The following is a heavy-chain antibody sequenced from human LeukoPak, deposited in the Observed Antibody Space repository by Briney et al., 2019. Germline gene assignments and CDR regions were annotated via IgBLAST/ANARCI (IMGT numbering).Heavy chain of an antibody. CDR1: GGSFGSYY. V-gene: IGHV4-4*07. CDR2: THTSGST. Sequence: PSETLSLTCTVSGGSFGSYYWSWIRQPPGKGLEWIGPTHTSGSTNYNPSLKSRVTISVDTSKNQFSLKLSSVTAADTAVYYCAKDSVDTAMFPFDYGGQGTLVTVSS. CDR3: AKDSVDTAMFPFDY. J-gene: IGHJ4*02. D-gene: IGHD5-18*01.